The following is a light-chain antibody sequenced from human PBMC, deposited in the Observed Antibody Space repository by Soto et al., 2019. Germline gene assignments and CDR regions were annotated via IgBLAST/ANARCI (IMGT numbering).Light chain of an antibody. J-gene: IGLJ3*02. V-gene: IGLV2-23*02. CDR1: SSDVGSYNL. CDR3: GSYAGRSTFV. Sequence: QSALTQPASVSGSPGQSITLSCTGTSSDVGSYNLVSWYQHHPGKAPKLMIYEVSKWPSGVSNRFSGSKSGDTASLTISGLQAEDEADYYCGSYAGRSTFVFGGGTKLTVL. CDR2: EVS.